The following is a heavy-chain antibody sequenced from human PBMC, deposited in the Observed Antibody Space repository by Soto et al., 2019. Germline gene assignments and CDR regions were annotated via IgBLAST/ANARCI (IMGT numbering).Heavy chain of an antibody. CDR3: ARGGTRLRSFYGMDG. V-gene: IGHV3-72*01. Sequence: EVQLVESGGGLVQPGGSLRLSCAASGFTFSDYYMDWVRQAPGKGLEWVGRARNKANSYVTEYDASVKGRFTISRDESENALYLQMNSLKTEDTAVDYCARGGTRLRSFYGMDGWGQGTTVSVSS. D-gene: IGHD1-1*01. J-gene: IGHJ6*02. CDR2: ARNKANSYVT. CDR1: GFTFSDYY.